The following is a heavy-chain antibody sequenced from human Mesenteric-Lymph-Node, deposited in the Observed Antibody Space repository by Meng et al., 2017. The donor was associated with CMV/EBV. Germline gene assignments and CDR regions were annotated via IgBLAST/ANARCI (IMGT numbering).Heavy chain of an antibody. V-gene: IGHV3-30*02. CDR3: ARDAATVGTHPPDY. CDR1: GFTFSSYG. J-gene: IGHJ4*02. CDR2: IQYDGSNK. Sequence: GGSLRLSCAASGFTFSSYGMHWVRQAPGKGLEWLTFIQYDGSNKYYADSVKGRFIISRDNSRNTVYLQMNSLRTEDTALYYCARDAATVGTHPPDYWGQGTLVTVSS. D-gene: IGHD4-23*01.